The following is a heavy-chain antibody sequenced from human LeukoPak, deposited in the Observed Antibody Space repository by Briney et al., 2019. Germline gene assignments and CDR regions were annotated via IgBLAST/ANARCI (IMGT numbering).Heavy chain of an antibody. J-gene: IGHJ4*02. V-gene: IGHV1-18*01. D-gene: IGHD2-8*01. CDR3: ARDERTYCTNGVCPYFDY. Sequence: ASVTVSCKASGYTFTSYGISWVRQAPGQGLEWMGWISAYNGNTNYAQKLQGRVTVTTDTSTSTAYMELRSLRSDDTAVYYCARDERTYCTNGVCPYFDYWGQGTLVTVSS. CDR1: GYTFTSYG. CDR2: ISAYNGNT.